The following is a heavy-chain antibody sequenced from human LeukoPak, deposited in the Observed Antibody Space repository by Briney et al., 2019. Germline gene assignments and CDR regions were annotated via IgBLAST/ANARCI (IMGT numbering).Heavy chain of an antibody. V-gene: IGHV3-9*01. CDR1: GFTFDDYA. Sequence: PGGSLRLSCAASGFTFDDYAMHWVRQAPGKGLEWVSGISWNSGSIGYADSVKGRFTISRDNSKNTLYLQMNSLRAEDTAVYYCARDRVGATSNFDYWGQGTLVTVSS. CDR3: ARDRVGATSNFDY. D-gene: IGHD1-26*01. CDR2: ISWNSGSI. J-gene: IGHJ4*02.